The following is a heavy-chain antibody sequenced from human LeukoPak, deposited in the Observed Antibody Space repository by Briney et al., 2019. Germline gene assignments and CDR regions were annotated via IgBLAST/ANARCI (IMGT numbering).Heavy chain of an antibody. J-gene: IGHJ4*02. V-gene: IGHV4-34*01. Sequence: PSETLSLTCAVYGGSFSDYYWSWIRQPPGKGLEWIGEINHSGSTNYNPSLKSRVTISVDTSKNQFSLKLSSVTAADTAVYYCARGRNFDYWGQGTLVTVSS. CDR3: ARGRNFDY. CDR1: GGSFSDYY. CDR2: INHSGST.